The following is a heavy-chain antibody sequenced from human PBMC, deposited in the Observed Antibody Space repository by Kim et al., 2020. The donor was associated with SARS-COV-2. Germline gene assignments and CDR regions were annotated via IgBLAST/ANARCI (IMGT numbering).Heavy chain of an antibody. V-gene: IGHV4-4*09. CDR3: ARSLFSGWYFDY. D-gene: IGHD6-19*01. J-gene: IGHJ4*02. Sequence: NPPLKSRVTISVDTYKNQFSLKLSSVNTADTAVYYCARSLFSGWYFDYWGQGTLVTVSS.